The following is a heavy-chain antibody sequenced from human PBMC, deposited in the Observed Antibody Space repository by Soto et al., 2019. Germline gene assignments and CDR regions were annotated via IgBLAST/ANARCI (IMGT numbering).Heavy chain of an antibody. J-gene: IGHJ6*02. CDR1: GFTFSSYA. V-gene: IGHV3-23*01. Sequence: PGGSLRLSCAASGFTFSSYAMSWVRQAPGKGLEWVSAISGSGGSTYYADSVKGRFTISRDNSKNTLYLQMNSLRAEDTAVYYCAKGSITIFGVVIEPYYCYYGMDVWGQGTTVTVAS. CDR2: ISGSGGST. D-gene: IGHD3-3*01. CDR3: AKGSITIFGVVIEPYYCYYGMDV.